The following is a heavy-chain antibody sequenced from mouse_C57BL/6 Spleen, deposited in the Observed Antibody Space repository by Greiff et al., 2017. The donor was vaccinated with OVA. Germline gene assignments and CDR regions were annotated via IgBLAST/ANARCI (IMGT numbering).Heavy chain of an antibody. CDR3: ARGEYSMDY. V-gene: IGHV5-6*01. J-gene: IGHJ4*01. D-gene: IGHD5-1*01. Sequence: EVQVVESGGDLVKPGGSLKLSCAASGFTFSSYGMSWVRQTPDKRLEWVATISSGGSYTYYPDSVKGRFTISRDNAKNTLYLQMSSLKSEDTAMYYCARGEYSMDYWGQGTSVTVSS. CDR1: GFTFSSYG. CDR2: ISSGGSYT.